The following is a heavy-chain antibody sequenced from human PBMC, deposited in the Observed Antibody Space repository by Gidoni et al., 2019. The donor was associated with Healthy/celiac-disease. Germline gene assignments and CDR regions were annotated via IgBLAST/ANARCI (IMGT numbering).Heavy chain of an antibody. CDR2: IDPSDSYT. J-gene: IGHJ4*02. V-gene: IGHV5-10-1*03. Sequence: EVQLVQSGAEVKQPGESPRISCKGSGYSSTSYWISWVRQMPGKGLEWMGRIDPSDSYTNYSPSFQGHVTISADKSISTAYLQWSSLKASDTAMYYCARGEGFGDYADYFDYWGQGTLVTVSS. CDR1: GYSSTSYW. D-gene: IGHD4-17*01. CDR3: ARGEGFGDYADYFDY.